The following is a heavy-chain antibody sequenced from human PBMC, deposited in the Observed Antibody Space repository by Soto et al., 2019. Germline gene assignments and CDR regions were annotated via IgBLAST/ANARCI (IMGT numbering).Heavy chain of an antibody. V-gene: IGHV3-30*04. Sequence: QVQLVESGGGVVQPGRSLRLSCAASGFTFSSYAMHWVRQAPGKGLEWVAVISYDGRNKYYADSVKGRFTISRDNSKNAHYLHMNSLRAEDTAVYYCARDLYGGSPKNWFDPWGQGTLVTVSS. CDR1: GFTFSSYA. D-gene: IGHD4-17*01. CDR3: ARDLYGGSPKNWFDP. J-gene: IGHJ5*02. CDR2: ISYDGRNK.